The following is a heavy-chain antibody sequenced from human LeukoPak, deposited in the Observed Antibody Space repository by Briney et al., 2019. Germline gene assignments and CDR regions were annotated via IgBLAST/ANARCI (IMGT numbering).Heavy chain of an antibody. CDR1: GGSISSRSYY. Sequence: SETLSLTCTVSGGSISSRSYYGSWIRQPPGKGLEGIGYIYYSGSTDYNPSLKSRLTISVDTYKNQCSVKLRSVTGADTAVYYCASDLRSFSNWFDPWGQGTLVTVSS. D-gene: IGHD3-10*01. V-gene: IGHV4-61*01. J-gene: IGHJ5*02. CDR2: IYYSGST. CDR3: ASDLRSFSNWFDP.